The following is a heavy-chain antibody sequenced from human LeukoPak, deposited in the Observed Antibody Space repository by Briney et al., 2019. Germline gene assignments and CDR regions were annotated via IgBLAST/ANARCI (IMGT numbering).Heavy chain of an antibody. D-gene: IGHD2-2*01. CDR2: SIPIFGTA. J-gene: IGHJ5*02. Sequence: SVKVSCKASGGTFSSYAISWVRQAPGQGLEWMGGSIPIFGTANYAQKFQGRVTITPDESTSTAYMELSSLRSEDTAVYYCARADGDTSVGPNWFEPWGQGTLVTVSS. CDR1: GGTFSSYA. CDR3: ARADGDTSVGPNWFEP. V-gene: IGHV1-69*01.